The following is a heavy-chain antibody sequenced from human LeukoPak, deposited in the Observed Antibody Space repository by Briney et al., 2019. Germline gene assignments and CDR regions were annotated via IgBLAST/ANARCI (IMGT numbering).Heavy chain of an antibody. CDR3: ARDRADCGGDCYQDELYVFDI. CDR2: INPNSGGA. J-gene: IGHJ3*02. CDR1: GYTFTGDY. Sequence: ASVKVSCKDSGYTFTGDYMHWVRQAPGQGLEWMGWINPNSGGANFAQKFQGRVTMTRDTSISTVYMELSRLTSHDTAVYYCARDRADCGGDCYQDELYVFDIWGQGTMVSVSS. D-gene: IGHD2-21*02. V-gene: IGHV1-2*02.